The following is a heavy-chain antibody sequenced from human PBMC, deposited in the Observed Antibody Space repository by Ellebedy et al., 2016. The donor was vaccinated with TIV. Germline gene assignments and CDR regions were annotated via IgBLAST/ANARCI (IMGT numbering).Heavy chain of an antibody. CDR3: ARGATMGWELRLFDY. Sequence: GESLKISXAASGFTFSSYGMHWVRQAPGKGLEWVANIKQDGSEKYYVDSVKGRFTISRDNAKNSLYLQMNSLRAEDTAVYYCARGATMGWELRLFDYWGQGTLVTVSS. CDR1: GFTFSSYG. J-gene: IGHJ4*02. D-gene: IGHD1-26*01. V-gene: IGHV3-7*01. CDR2: IKQDGSEK.